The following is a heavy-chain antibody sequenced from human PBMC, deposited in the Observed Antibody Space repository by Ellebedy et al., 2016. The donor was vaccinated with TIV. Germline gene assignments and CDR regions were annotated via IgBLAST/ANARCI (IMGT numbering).Heavy chain of an antibody. CDR1: GFTFSNYA. J-gene: IGHJ4*02. D-gene: IGHD4-11*01. V-gene: IGHV3-23*01. CDR3: VTGTTVPQY. Sequence: GESLKISCAASGFTFSNYAMSWVRQAPGKGPEWVSAISRNSDHIYYADSVEGRFTISRDNSKNTLYLHMNNPRADDTAVYYCVTGTTVPQYWGQGTLVTVSS. CDR2: ISRNSDHI.